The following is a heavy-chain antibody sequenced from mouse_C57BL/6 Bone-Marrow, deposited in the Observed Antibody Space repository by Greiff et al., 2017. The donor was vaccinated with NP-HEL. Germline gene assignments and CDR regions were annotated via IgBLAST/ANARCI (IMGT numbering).Heavy chain of an antibody. Sequence: EVQGVESGGGLVQPGGSLKLSCAASGFTFSDYGMAWVRQAPRTGPEWVAFISNLAYSIYYADTVTGRFTISRENAKNTLYLEMSSVRSEDTAMYYCARLGAYYSNYYYAMDYWGQGTSVTVSS. J-gene: IGHJ4*01. V-gene: IGHV5-15*01. CDR3: ARLGAYYSNYYYAMDY. CDR1: GFTFSDYG. D-gene: IGHD2-5*01. CDR2: ISNLAYSI.